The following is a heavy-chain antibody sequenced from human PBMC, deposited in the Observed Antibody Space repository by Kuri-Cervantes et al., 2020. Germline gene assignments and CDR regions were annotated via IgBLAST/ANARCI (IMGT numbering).Heavy chain of an antibody. D-gene: IGHD5-18*01. CDR2: ISYDGSNK. V-gene: IGHV3-30-3*01. CDR3: ARDLDIQLWLAASPGCLDY. Sequence: GGSLRLSCAASAFIISDYWMHWVRQAPGKGLEWVAVISYDGSNKYYADSVKGRFTISRDNSKNTLYLQMNSLRAEDTAVYYCARDLDIQLWLAASPGCLDYWGQGTLVTVSS. CDR1: AFIISDYW. J-gene: IGHJ4*02.